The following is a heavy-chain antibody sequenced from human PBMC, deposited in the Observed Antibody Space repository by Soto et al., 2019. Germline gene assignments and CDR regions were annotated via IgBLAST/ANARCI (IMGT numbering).Heavy chain of an antibody. CDR1: GGSTSGKY. V-gene: IGHV4-4*07. D-gene: IGHD3-9*01. CDR3: ARDFDVNTALDYWYFDL. J-gene: IGHJ2*01. CDR2: IYSGGRT. Sequence: QVHLQESGPGVVKASETLSLTCSLSGGSTSGKYWSWIRQSAGKGLEWIGRIYSGGRTHYNPSLGSRVSMSVAQNSGSLRLTSVTAADTAIYYCARDFDVNTALDYWYFDLWGRGTQVSVSS.